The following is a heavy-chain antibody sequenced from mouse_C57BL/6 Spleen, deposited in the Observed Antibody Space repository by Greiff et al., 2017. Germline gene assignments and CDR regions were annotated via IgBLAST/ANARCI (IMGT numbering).Heavy chain of an antibody. CDR1: GYTFTSYW. V-gene: IGHV1-74*01. CDR2: IHPSDSDT. CDR3: AISYDYDEYYYAMDY. Sequence: QVQLQQPGAELVKPGASVKVSCKASGYTFTSYWMHWVKQRPGQGLEWIGRIHPSDSDTNYNQKFKGKATLTVDKSSSTAYRQLSSLTSEDSAVYYCAISYDYDEYYYAMDYWGQGTSVTVSS. D-gene: IGHD2-4*01. J-gene: IGHJ4*01.